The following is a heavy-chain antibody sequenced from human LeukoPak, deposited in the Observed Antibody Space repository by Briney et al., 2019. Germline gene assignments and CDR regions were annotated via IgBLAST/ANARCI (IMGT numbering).Heavy chain of an antibody. J-gene: IGHJ4*02. CDR1: GFTFDDYA. CDR2: ISWNSGSI. D-gene: IGHD6-19*01. CDR3: ASVQWLVIPDY. V-gene: IGHV3-9*01. Sequence: PGRSLRLSCAASGFTFDDYAMHWVRQAPGKGLEWVSGISWNSGSIGYADSVKGRFTISRDNAKNSLYLQMNSLRAEDTAVYYCASVQWLVIPDYWGQGTLVTVSS.